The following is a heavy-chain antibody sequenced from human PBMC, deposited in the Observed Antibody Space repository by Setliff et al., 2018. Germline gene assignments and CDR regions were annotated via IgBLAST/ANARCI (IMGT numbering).Heavy chain of an antibody. D-gene: IGHD6-19*01. CDR3: ATDRGWLDMFDS. J-gene: IGHJ4*02. Sequence: GGSLRLSCAASGFTFSGSAMSWVRQASGKGLEWVGRIRSNADSYPTAYAASVTGRFTSSSDDSKNTAYLQMNSLKTEETAVYYCATDRGWLDMFDSWGQGTQVTVS. CDR1: GFTFSGSA. CDR2: IRSNADSYPT. V-gene: IGHV3-73*01.